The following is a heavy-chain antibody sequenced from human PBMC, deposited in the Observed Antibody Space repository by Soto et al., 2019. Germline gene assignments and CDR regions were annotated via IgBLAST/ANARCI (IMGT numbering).Heavy chain of an antibody. Sequence: LRLSCGASGFTFSSYAMSWVRQAPGKGLDWVSVISGSGGITYSADPVTGRFTIPRDNSKNILYLQMNSLRTEDTAVYYCAKGITDTGGYYYYSMDVWGQGTAVTVS. CDR2: ISGSGGIT. V-gene: IGHV3-23*01. CDR3: AKGITDTGGYYYYSMDV. CDR1: GFTFSSYA. J-gene: IGHJ6*02. D-gene: IGHD3-16*01.